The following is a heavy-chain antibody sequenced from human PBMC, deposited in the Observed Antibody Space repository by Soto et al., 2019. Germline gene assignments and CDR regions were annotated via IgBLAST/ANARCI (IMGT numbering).Heavy chain of an antibody. Sequence: QVQLVESGGGAVQPGRSLRLSCAASGFTFSHYAMHWVRQAPGKGLEWVAIISYDGSKKYYGDSVKGRFTISRDNSKNTLYLQINSLRVEDTAVYYCARDVAGKNWFDPWGQGTQVTVSS. CDR3: ARDVAGKNWFDP. D-gene: IGHD6-19*01. CDR2: ISYDGSKK. J-gene: IGHJ5*02. CDR1: GFTFSHYA. V-gene: IGHV3-30-3*01.